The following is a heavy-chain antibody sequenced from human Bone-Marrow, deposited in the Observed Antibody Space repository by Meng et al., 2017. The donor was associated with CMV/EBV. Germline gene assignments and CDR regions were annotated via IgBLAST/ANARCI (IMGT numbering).Heavy chain of an antibody. CDR2: IRSKANSYAT. V-gene: IGHV3-73*01. J-gene: IGHJ4*02. D-gene: IGHD3-16*01. Sequence: GGSLRLSCAASGFTFSGSAMHWVRQASGKGLEWVGRIRSKANSYATAYAASVKGRFTISRDDSKNTAYLQKNSLKTEDTAVDYCTRPWSGGDTGTDYWGQGTLVTVSS. CDR1: GFTFSGSA. CDR3: TRPWSGGDTGTDY.